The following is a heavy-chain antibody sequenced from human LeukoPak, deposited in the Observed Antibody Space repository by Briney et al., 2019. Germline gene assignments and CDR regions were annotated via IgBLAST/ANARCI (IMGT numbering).Heavy chain of an antibody. J-gene: IGHJ5*02. V-gene: IGHV4-59*12. Sequence: SETLSLTCTVSGDSFSTYYWSWIRQPPGKGLEWIGYIYYSGSTNYNPSLKSRVTISVDTSKSQFSLKLSSVTAADTAVYFCARSPHIWFAERGWFDPWGQGTLVTVSS. CDR3: ARSPHIWFAERGWFDP. CDR2: IYYSGST. CDR1: GDSFSTYY. D-gene: IGHD3-10*01.